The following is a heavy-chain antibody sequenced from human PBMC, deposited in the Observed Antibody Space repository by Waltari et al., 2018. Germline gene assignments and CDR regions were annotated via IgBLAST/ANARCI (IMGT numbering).Heavy chain of an antibody. V-gene: IGHV4-4*07. Sequence: QVQLQESGPGLVKPSETLSLTCTVSGGSISSYYWSWIRQPAGKGLEWLGRLYTSGSTNYNPSLKSRVTMSVDTSKNQFSLKLSSVTAADTAVYYCARDDRVITFGGSGWYRWFDPWGQGTLVTVSS. CDR2: LYTSGST. D-gene: IGHD6-19*01. CDR1: GGSISSYY. J-gene: IGHJ5*02. CDR3: ARDDRVITFGGSGWYRWFDP.